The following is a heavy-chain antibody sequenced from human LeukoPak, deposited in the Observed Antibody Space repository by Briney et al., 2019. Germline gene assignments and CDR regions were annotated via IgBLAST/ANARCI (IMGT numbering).Heavy chain of an antibody. J-gene: IGHJ4*02. CDR1: GFTFSSYG. CDR2: ISYDGSNK. Sequence: GRSLRLSCAASGFTFSSYGIHWVRQAPGKGLEWVAVISYDGSNKYYADSVKGRFTISRDNSKNTLHLQMSSPRAEDTAVYYCAKDSGGYTYIFDHWGQGTLVTVSS. CDR3: AKDSGGYTYIFDH. D-gene: IGHD5-18*01. V-gene: IGHV3-30*18.